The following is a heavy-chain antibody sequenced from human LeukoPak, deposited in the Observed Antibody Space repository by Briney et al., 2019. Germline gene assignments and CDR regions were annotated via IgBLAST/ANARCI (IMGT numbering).Heavy chain of an antibody. CDR1: GGSISSSSYY. V-gene: IGHV4-39*07. CDR3: ARGRGLGITMVRGVNYYMDV. CDR2: IYYSGST. D-gene: IGHD3-10*01. Sequence: SETLSLTCSVSGGSISSSSYYWGWIRQPPGKELEWIGSIYYSGSTYDNPSLKSRVTMSVDTSKNQFSLKLSSVTAADTAVYYCARGRGLGITMVRGVNYYMDVWGKGTTVTVSS. J-gene: IGHJ6*03.